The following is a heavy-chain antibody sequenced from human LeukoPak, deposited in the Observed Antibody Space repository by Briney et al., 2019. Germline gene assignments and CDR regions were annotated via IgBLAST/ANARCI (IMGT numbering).Heavy chain of an antibody. V-gene: IGHV4-4*09. CDR2: IYTSGST. D-gene: IGHD3-3*01. CDR3: ARQYYDFWSGPKPNDAFDI. J-gene: IGHJ3*02. CDR1: GGSISSYY. Sequence: SETLSLTCSVSGGSISSYYRSWIRQPPGKGLEWIGYIYTSGSTNYNPSLKSRVTISVDTSKNQFSLKLSSVTAADTAVYYCARQYYDFWSGPKPNDAFDIWGQGTMVTVSS.